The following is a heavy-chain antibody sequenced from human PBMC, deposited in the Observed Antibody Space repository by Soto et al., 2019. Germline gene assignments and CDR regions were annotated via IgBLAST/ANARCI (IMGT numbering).Heavy chain of an antibody. Sequence: ASVKVSCKASGYTFTGYYMHWVRQAPGQGLEWMGRIIPNLGIANYAQKFQGRVTITADKSTSTAYMELSSLRSEDTAVYYCAPYGSGSAYFDYWGQGTLVTVSS. V-gene: IGHV1-69*02. CDR1: GYTFTGYY. J-gene: IGHJ4*02. CDR2: IIPNLGIA. CDR3: APYGSGSAYFDY. D-gene: IGHD3-10*01.